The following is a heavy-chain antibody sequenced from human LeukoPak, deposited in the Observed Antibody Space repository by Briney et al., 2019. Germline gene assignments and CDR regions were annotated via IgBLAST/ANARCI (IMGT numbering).Heavy chain of an antibody. J-gene: IGHJ4*02. V-gene: IGHV3-13*01. CDR1: GFTFSSYD. CDR3: ARDLYYDSSGHANPFDY. Sequence: GGSLRLSCAASGFTFSSYDMHWVRQATGKGLEWVSAIGTAGDTYYPGSVKGRFTISRDNAKNSLYLQMNSLSAEDTAVYYCARDLYYDSSGHANPFDYWGQGTLVTVSS. CDR2: IGTAGDT. D-gene: IGHD3-22*01.